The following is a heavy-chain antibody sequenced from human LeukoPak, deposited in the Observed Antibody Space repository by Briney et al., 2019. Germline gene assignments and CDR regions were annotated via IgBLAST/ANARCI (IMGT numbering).Heavy chain of an antibody. J-gene: IGHJ6*02. CDR1: GDPLSLYY. D-gene: IGHD2-2*03. V-gene: IGHV4-59*01. Sequence: SETLSLTCSVSGDPLSLYYWSWLRQTPGKGLEWIGYVFYSGVTYYNPSLKSRVTISVNSSENQFSLKLRSVTPADTAIYFCARNNVDVVGARIYDYYGLDVWGRGTTVTVSS. CDR3: ARNNVDVVGARIYDYYGLDV. CDR2: VFYSGVT.